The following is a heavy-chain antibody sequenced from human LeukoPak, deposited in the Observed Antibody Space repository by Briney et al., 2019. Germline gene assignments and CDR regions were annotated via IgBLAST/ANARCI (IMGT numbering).Heavy chain of an antibody. CDR1: GFTFSNYW. V-gene: IGHV3-7*01. D-gene: IGHD1-26*01. J-gene: IGHJ4*02. Sequence: GGALRLSCAASGFTFSNYWMSWVRQAPGKGLEWVANIRQDGSEIYYVDSVKGRFTISRDNAKNSLFLQMNSLRAEDTAVYYCARDKIVGATYFDYWGQGTLVTVSS. CDR3: ARDKIVGATYFDY. CDR2: IRQDGSEI.